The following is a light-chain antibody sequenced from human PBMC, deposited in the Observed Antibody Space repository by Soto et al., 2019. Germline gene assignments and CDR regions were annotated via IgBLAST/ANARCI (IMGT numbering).Light chain of an antibody. V-gene: IGLV2-23*01. CDR3: SSYAGSSARVV. Sequence: QSALTQPASVSGSPGQSITISCTRSSTDFDNYNLVSWYQHCPDKAPKLIIYEGTNRPSEISDRFSGSESDTTASLIISGLQPEDEADYYCSSYAGSSARVVFGGGTKLTVL. J-gene: IGLJ2*01. CDR2: EGT. CDR1: STDFDNYNL.